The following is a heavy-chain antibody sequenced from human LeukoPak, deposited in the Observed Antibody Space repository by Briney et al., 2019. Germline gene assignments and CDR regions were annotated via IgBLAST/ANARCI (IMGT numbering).Heavy chain of an antibody. CDR2: INHSGST. CDR1: GGSFSGYY. D-gene: IGHD5-12*01. J-gene: IGHJ3*02. Sequence: SETLSLTCAVYGGSFSGYYWSWIRQPPGKGLEWIGEINHSGSTNYNPSLKSRVTISVDTFKNQFSLKLSSVTAADTAVYYCARGLWLSLGAFDIWGQGTMVTVSS. V-gene: IGHV4-34*01. CDR3: ARGLWLSLGAFDI.